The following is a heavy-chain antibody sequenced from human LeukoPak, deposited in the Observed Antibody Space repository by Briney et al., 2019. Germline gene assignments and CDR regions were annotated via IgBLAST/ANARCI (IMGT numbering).Heavy chain of an antibody. D-gene: IGHD3-10*01. CDR2: VSGGGSGA. J-gene: IGHJ4*02. CDR1: GFTFTSYA. V-gene: IGHV3-23*01. Sequence: GGSLRLSCVGSGFTFTSYAMNWVRQAPGEGLEWVSGVSGGGSGAYYADSVKGRFTMSRDNSKNTLYLQMNSLRAEDTAVYYCAKGASGGYHTDSWGQGTLVTVSS. CDR3: AKGASGGYHTDS.